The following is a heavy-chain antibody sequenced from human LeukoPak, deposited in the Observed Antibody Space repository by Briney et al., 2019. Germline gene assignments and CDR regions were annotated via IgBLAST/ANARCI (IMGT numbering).Heavy chain of an antibody. Sequence: PGGSLRLSCAASGFTFSNYGMYWVRQAPGKGLEWVAGIWYDGSNKYYADSVKGRFTISRDNSNNTLYLQMNSLRAEDTAVFYCVREGYYYGSSGYSYYFDYWGQGTLVTVSS. CDR1: GFTFSNYG. CDR3: VREGYYYGSSGYSYYFDY. D-gene: IGHD3-22*01. CDR2: IWYDGSNK. V-gene: IGHV3-33*01. J-gene: IGHJ4*02.